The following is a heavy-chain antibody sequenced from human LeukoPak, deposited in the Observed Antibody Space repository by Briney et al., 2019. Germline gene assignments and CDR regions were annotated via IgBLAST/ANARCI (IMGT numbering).Heavy chain of an antibody. CDR2: ISGSDGTT. D-gene: IGHD3-22*01. CDR3: AKDANYYDSSGYLIPFDY. CDR1: GFTFSKFA. J-gene: IGHJ4*02. V-gene: IGHV3-23*01. Sequence: GGSLRVSCTASGFTFSKFAMSWVRQAPGKGLEWVASISGSDGTTYYTDSVKGRFNISRDNSKQMLYLDMNSLTAEDTALYSCAKDANYYDSSGYLIPFDYWGQGTLVTVAS.